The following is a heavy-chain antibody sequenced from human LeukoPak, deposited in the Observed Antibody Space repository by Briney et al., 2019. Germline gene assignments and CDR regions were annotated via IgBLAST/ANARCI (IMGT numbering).Heavy chain of an antibody. CDR3: ARDPDHRGYFDY. J-gene: IGHJ4*02. V-gene: IGHV3-9*01. CDR2: ISWNSGSI. Sequence: GGSLRLSCAGSGFIFNNYAMHWVRQPPGKGLEWVSGISWNSGSIDYADSVKGRFTISRDNAKNSLYLQMNSLRAEDTAVYYCARDPDHRGYFDYWGQGTLVTVSS. D-gene: IGHD3-16*02. CDR1: GFIFNNYA.